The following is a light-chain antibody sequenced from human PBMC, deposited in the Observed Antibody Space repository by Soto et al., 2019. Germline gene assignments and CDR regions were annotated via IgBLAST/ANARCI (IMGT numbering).Light chain of an antibody. CDR1: QSVSSY. V-gene: IGKV3-11*01. Sequence: IVFTQSPATLSLSPGGTATLSCRASQSVSSYLAWYQQKPGQAPRLLIYDASNRAAAIPARFSGSGSGTDFTLTVSSLEPEEFALYYCQQRSNRITVGQGTRLEIK. J-gene: IGKJ5*01. CDR3: QQRSNRIT. CDR2: DAS.